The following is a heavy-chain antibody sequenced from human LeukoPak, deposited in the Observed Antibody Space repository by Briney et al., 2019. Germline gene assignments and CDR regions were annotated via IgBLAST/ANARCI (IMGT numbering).Heavy chain of an antibody. Sequence: GGSLRLSCAASGFTFSSYGMHWVRQAPGKGLEWVAFIRYDGSNKYYADSVKGRFTISRDNSKNTLYLQMNSLRAEDTAVYYCAKDSYYDFWSGSVPVIDPWGQGTLVTVSS. J-gene: IGHJ5*02. CDR1: GFTFSSYG. CDR2: IRYDGSNK. V-gene: IGHV3-30*02. CDR3: AKDSYYDFWSGSVPVIDP. D-gene: IGHD3-3*01.